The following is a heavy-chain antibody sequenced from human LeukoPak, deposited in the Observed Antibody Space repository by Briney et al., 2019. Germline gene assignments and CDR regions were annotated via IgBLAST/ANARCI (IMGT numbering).Heavy chain of an antibody. CDR3: ARYGSSEARNAFRF. J-gene: IGHJ3*01. Sequence: PSETLSLTCTVSGGSIGTDYWSWIRQAPGKELEFIGYIHYSGTTDFNPSLKSRVTMSVDTSKNQFSLNLASVTAADTAVYYCARYGSSEARNAFRFWGQGTMVTVSS. D-gene: IGHD1-14*01. CDR1: GGSIGTDY. CDR2: IHYSGTT. V-gene: IGHV4-59*08.